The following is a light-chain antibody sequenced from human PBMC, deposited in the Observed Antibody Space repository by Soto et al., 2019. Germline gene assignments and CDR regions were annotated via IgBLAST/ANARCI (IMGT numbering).Light chain of an antibody. CDR3: QQTYSTPWT. J-gene: IGKJ1*01. CDR1: QSISNY. V-gene: IGKV1-39*01. CDR2: AAS. Sequence: DIQMTQSPSSLSASVGDRVTITCRSSQSISNYLNWYQQKPGKAPKLLIYAASGLQGGVPSRFSGRGSVTDFTLTISNLKPEDFATYCCQQTYSTPWTFGQGTKVEIK.